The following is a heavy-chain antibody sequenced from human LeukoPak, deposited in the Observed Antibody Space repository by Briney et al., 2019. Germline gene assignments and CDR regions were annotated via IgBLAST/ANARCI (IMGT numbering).Heavy chain of an antibody. CDR1: GGSFSGYN. CDR2: MNPSGST. D-gene: IGHD3-22*01. CDR3: ARGRQDVTMIVVVMTAVSYYLDV. J-gene: IGHJ6*03. Sequence: PSETLSLTCAVYGGSFSGYNWTWIRQTPGKGLEWIGEMNPSGSTNYNPSLKGRVTISVDTSKNQFSLKLSSVTAADTAVYYCARGRQDVTMIVVVMTAVSYYLDVWGKGTTVTVS. V-gene: IGHV4-34*01.